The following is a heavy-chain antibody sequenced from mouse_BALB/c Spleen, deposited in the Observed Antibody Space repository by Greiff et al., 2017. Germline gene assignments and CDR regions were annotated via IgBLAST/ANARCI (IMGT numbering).Heavy chain of an antibody. D-gene: IGHD1-1*01. CDR1: GFTFSSYG. J-gene: IGHJ4*01. CDR3: ARGDYEAMDY. Sequence: DVQLVESGGDLVKPGGSLKLSCAASGFTFSSYGMSWVRQTPDKRLEWVATISSGGSYTYYPDSVKGRFTISRDNAKNTLYLQMSSLKSEDTAMYYCARGDYEAMDYWGQGTSVTVSS. CDR2: ISSGGSYT. V-gene: IGHV5-6*01.